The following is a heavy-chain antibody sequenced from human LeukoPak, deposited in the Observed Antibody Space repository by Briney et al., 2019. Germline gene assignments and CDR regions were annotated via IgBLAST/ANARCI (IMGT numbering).Heavy chain of an antibody. CDR2: IRYDGSNK. J-gene: IGHJ6*03. V-gene: IGHV3-30*02. CDR1: GFTFSSYG. CDR3: AKAMTTEYYYYYMDV. Sequence: GGSLRLSCAASGFTFSSYGMHWVRQAPGKGLEWVAFIRYDGSNKYYADSVKGRFTISRDNSKNTLYLQMNSLRAEDTAVYYCAKAMTTEYYYYYMDVWGKGTTVTVSS. D-gene: IGHD4-11*01.